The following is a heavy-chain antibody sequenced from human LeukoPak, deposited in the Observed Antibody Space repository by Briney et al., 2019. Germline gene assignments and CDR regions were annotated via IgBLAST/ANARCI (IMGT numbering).Heavy chain of an antibody. CDR1: GYTFTSYY. J-gene: IGHJ4*02. CDR3: ARRIAAAATLGYYFDY. D-gene: IGHD6-13*01. V-gene: IGHV1-46*01. Sequence: ASVKVSCKASGYTFTSYYMHWVRQAPGQGLEWMGIINPSGGSTSYAQKFQGRVTMTRDTSTSTVYMELSSLRSEDTAVYYCARRIAAAATLGYYFDYWGQGTLVTVSS. CDR2: INPSGGST.